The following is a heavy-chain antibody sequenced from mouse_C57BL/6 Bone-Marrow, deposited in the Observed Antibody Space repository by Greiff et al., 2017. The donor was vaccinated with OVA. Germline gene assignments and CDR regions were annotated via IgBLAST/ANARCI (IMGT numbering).Heavy chain of an antibody. CDR1: GYTFTSYW. D-gene: IGHD4-1*01. Sequence: QVQLQQPGAELVKPGASVKLSCKASGYTFTSYWMHWVKQRPGQGLEWIGMIHPNSGSTNYNEKFNSKATLTVDKSSSTAYMQLSSLTSEDSAVYYCARLTGTPFDYWGQGTTLTVSS. CDR2: IHPNSGST. V-gene: IGHV1-64*01. J-gene: IGHJ2*01. CDR3: ARLTGTPFDY.